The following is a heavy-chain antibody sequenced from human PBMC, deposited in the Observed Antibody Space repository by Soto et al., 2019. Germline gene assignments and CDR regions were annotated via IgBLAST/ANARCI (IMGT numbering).Heavy chain of an antibody. J-gene: IGHJ6*02. CDR2: VIPIFGTA. V-gene: IGHV1-69*01. CDR3: ARATITRVQGQFAGEQNYHYYGMDV. CDR1: GGTFSSYA. D-gene: IGHD3-3*01. Sequence: QVQLVQSGAEVKKPGSSVKVSCKAYGGTFSSYAISWVRQAPGQGLEWMGGVIPIFGTANYAQKFQGRVTITADESTRTAYMELSSLRSEDTAVYYCARATITRVQGQFAGEQNYHYYGMDVWGQGATVTVSS.